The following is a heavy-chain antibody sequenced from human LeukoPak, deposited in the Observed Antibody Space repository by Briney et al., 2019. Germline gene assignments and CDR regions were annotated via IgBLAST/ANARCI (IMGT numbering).Heavy chain of an antibody. CDR2: ISYDGSKK. D-gene: IGHD6-19*01. CDR3: AKDDYSSGWYTVGDY. J-gene: IGHJ4*02. V-gene: IGHV3-30*18. CDR1: GFTFRSYG. Sequence: GGSLRLSCAASGFTFRSYGMHWVRQAPGKGLEWVAVISYDGSKKYYGDSAKGRFTISRDNSKNTVYLQMNSLRAEDTAVYYCAKDDYSSGWYTVGDYWGQGTLVTVSS.